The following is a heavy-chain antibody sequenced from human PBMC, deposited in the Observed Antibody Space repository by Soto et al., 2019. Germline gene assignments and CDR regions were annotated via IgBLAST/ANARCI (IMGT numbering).Heavy chain of an antibody. CDR3: ARANYDFWSGPPPDV. D-gene: IGHD3-3*01. J-gene: IGHJ6*02. Sequence: SETLSLTCTVSGGSISSYYWSWIRQPPGKGLEWIGYIYYSGSTNYNPSLKSRVTISVDTSKNQFSLKLSSVTAADTAVYYCARANYDFWSGPPPDVWGQGTTVTVSS. V-gene: IGHV4-59*01. CDR1: GGSISSYY. CDR2: IYYSGST.